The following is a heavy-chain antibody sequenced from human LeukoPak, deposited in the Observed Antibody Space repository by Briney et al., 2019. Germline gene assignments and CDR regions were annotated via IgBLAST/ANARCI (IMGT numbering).Heavy chain of an antibody. J-gene: IGHJ4*02. CDR1: GASVSTYY. CDR2: IYYSGST. D-gene: IGHD6-13*01. Sequence: SETLSLTCTVSGASVSTYYWSWVRQTPDKELEWIGYIYYSGSTNYNPSLKSRVTISVDTSKNQFSLKLSSVTAADTAVYYCARQDIAAPYYFDYWGQGTLVTVSS. CDR3: ARQDIAAPYYFDY. V-gene: IGHV4-59*02.